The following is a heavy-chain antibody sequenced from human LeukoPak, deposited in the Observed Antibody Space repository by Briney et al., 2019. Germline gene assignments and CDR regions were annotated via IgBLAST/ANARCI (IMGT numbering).Heavy chain of an antibody. CDR1: GGSISTNY. D-gene: IGHD2-8*01. CDR2: SGNT. J-gene: IGHJ3*02. Sequence: PSEALSLTCTVFGGSISTNYWSWIRQPPGKGLEWIGYSGNTDYNPSLKSRVTMTVDTSINQFSLKLSSVTAADTAVYYCARLRLRFKSNGQSTSYEAVDIWGQGTAVTVSS. V-gene: IGHV4-59*08. CDR3: ARLRLRFKSNGQSTSYEAVDI.